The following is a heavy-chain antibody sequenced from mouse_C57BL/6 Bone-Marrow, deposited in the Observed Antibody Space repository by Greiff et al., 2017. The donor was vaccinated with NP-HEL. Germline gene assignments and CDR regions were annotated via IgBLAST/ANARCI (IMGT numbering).Heavy chain of an antibody. CDR2: IHPNSGST. CDR3: ARRIYYGNYLAWFAY. D-gene: IGHD2-1*01. Sequence: QVQLQQPGAELVKPGASVKLSCKASGYTFTSYWMHWVKQRPGQGLEWIGMIHPNSGSTNYNEKFKSKATLTVDKSSSTAYMQLSSLTSEDSAVYYCARRIYYGNYLAWFAYWGQGTLVTVSA. J-gene: IGHJ3*01. V-gene: IGHV1-64*01. CDR1: GYTFTSYW.